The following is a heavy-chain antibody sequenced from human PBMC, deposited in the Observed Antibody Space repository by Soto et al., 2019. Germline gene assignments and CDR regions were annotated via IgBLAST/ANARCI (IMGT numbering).Heavy chain of an antibody. CDR2: IYSGGVT. V-gene: IGHV3-53*01. CDR3: ARDPSTTGYYGLDV. CDR1: GFTVKNYQ. J-gene: IGHJ6*02. Sequence: GGSLRLSCAASGFTVKNYQMNWGRQAPGKGLEWVSVIYSGGVTYYPDSVKGRFTTIRDTSKNTVYLQMNSLRADDTAMYYCARDPSTTGYYGLDVWGQGTTVTVSS.